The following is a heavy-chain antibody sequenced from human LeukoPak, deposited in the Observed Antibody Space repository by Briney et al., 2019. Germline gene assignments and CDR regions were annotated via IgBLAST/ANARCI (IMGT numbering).Heavy chain of an antibody. D-gene: IGHD1-14*01. Sequence: PGGSLRLSCAASGLTFSSYAMGWVRQAPGKGLEHVSTIGSDGDSTYYADSVKDRFTISRDNSKNALYLQMTSLRPEDSAVYYCVSPVFINYWGQGTLVTVSS. CDR2: IGSDGDST. CDR1: GLTFSSYA. V-gene: IGHV3-64D*06. J-gene: IGHJ4*01. CDR3: VSPVFINY.